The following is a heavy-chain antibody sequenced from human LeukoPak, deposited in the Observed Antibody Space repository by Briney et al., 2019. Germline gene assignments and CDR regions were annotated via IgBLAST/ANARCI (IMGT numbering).Heavy chain of an antibody. V-gene: IGHV3-23*01. CDR2: ISGSGGST. D-gene: IGHD1-14*01. CDR3: AKPARTDYADY. CDR1: GFTFSTYG. Sequence: GGTLRLSCVASGFTFSTYGMSWVRQAPGKGLEWVSAISGSGGSTYYADSVKGRFTISRDNSKNTLYLQMNSLRADDTAVYYCAKPARTDYADYWGQGTLVTVSS. J-gene: IGHJ4*02.